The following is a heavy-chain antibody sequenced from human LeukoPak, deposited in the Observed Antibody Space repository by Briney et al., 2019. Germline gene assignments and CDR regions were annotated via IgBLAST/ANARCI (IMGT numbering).Heavy chain of an antibody. Sequence: KPGGSLRLSCVASGFTFSSYSMNWVRQAPGKGLEWVSSISSSSSYIYYADSVKGRFTISRANAKNSLYLQMNSLRAEDTAVYYCARDRKAGGSGWYSEPIGYWGQGTLVTVSS. V-gene: IGHV3-21*01. J-gene: IGHJ4*02. CDR1: GFTFSSYS. D-gene: IGHD6-19*01. CDR3: ARDRKAGGSGWYSEPIGY. CDR2: ISSSSSYI.